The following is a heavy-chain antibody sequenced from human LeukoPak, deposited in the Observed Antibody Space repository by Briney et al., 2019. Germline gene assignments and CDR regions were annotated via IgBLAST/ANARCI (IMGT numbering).Heavy chain of an antibody. CDR2: IYSGGST. V-gene: IGHV3-53*01. CDR3: ARLQGGYSYGFDY. CDR1: GFTVSSNY. J-gene: IGHJ4*02. Sequence: PGGSLRLSCAASGFTVSSNYTSWVRQAPGKGLEWVSVIYSGGSTYYADSVKGRFTISRDNSKNTLYLQMNSLRAEDTAVYYCARLQGGYSYGFDYWGQGTLVTVSS. D-gene: IGHD5-18*01.